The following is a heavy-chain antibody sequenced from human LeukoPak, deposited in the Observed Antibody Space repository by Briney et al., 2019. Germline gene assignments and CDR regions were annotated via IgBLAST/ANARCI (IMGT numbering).Heavy chain of an antibody. Sequence: ASVKVSCKASGYIFGIFGISWVRQAPGQGLEWMGWISANNGNTKYAQNLQGRVTMTTDTSTSTAYMELRSLRSDDTAVYYCARVGVVVPAAWFDPWGQGTLVTVSS. CDR2: ISANNGNT. V-gene: IGHV1-18*01. D-gene: IGHD2-2*01. J-gene: IGHJ5*02. CDR3: ARVGVVVPAAWFDP. CDR1: GYIFGIFG.